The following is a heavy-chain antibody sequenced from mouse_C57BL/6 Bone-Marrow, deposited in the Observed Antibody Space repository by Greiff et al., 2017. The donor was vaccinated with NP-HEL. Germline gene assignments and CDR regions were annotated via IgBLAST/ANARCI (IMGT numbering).Heavy chain of an antibody. CDR1: GYSITSGYY. CDR3: ARDYGNYY. J-gene: IGHJ4*01. D-gene: IGHD2-1*01. V-gene: IGHV3-6*01. Sequence: EVKLVESGPGLVKPSQSLSLTCSVTGYSITSGYYWNWIRQFPGNKLEWMGYISYDGSNNYNPSLKNRISITRDTSKNQFFLKLNSVTTEDTATYYCARDYGNYYWGQGTSVTVSS. CDR2: ISYDGSN.